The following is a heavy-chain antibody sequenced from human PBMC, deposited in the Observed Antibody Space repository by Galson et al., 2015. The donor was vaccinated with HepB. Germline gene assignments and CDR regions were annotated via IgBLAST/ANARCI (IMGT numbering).Heavy chain of an antibody. V-gene: IGHV1-46*04. J-gene: IGHJ4*01. D-gene: IGHD6-13*01. CDR1: GYTFTSYY. CDR3: ARDITRKGSSPGY. Sequence: SVKVSCKASGYTFTSYYMHWVRQAPGQGLEWMGIINPSGGSTSYAQKLQGRVTMTRDTSTSTVYMELSSLRSEDTAVYYCARDITRKGSSPGYWGQGTLVTVSS. CDR2: INPSGGST.